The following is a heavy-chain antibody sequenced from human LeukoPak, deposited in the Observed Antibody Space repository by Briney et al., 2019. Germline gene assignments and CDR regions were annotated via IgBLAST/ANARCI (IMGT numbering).Heavy chain of an antibody. J-gene: IGHJ4*02. CDR2: IKYDGHEI. CDR1: GFTFSMYW. V-gene: IGHV3-7*01. D-gene: IGHD5-18*01. CDR3: ARGHVDTTMTGEFDY. Sequence: GGSLRLSCAASGFTFSMYWISWVRQAPGKGLEWVANIKYDGHEIYYVDSVKGRFTISRDNTKNSLYLQMNSLRAEDTAVYYCARGHVDTTMTGEFDYWGQGTLVTVSS.